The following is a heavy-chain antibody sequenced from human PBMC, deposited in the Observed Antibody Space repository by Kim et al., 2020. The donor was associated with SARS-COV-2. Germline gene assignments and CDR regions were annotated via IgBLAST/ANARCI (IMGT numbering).Heavy chain of an antibody. D-gene: IGHD2-15*01. V-gene: IGHV1-2*06. Sequence: ASVKVSCKTSGYTFSNFFMNWVRQAPGQGLEWVGRFNPTTGDTKFAQKFQGRVTMAMDTSISTAYMELTNLKSDDTAVYYCARGLEVKFVLDSTMDVWGQ. CDR3: ARGLEVKFVLDSTMDV. J-gene: IGHJ6*02. CDR2: FNPTTGDT. CDR1: GYTFSNFF.